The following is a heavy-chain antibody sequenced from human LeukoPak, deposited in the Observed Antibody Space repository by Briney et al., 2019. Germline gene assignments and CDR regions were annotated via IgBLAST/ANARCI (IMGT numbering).Heavy chain of an antibody. J-gene: IGHJ4*02. CDR3: AREGADYDILTGDQHPGYFDY. CDR1: GYTFTSYY. CDR2: INTSGGST. D-gene: IGHD3-9*01. V-gene: IGHV1-46*01. Sequence: ASVKLSCKASGYTFTSYYMHWVRQAPGHGLEWMGIINTSGGSTSSAQKFQGRVTMTRDMSTSTVYMELSSLRSEDTAVYYCAREGADYDILTGDQHPGYFDYWGQGTLVTVSS.